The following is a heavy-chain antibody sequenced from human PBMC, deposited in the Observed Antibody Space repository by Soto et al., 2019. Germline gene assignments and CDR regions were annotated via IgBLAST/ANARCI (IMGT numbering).Heavy chain of an antibody. J-gene: IGHJ6*02. Sequence: PGGSLRLSCAASGFTFSSYGMHWVRQAPGKGLEWVAVIWYDGSNKYYADSVKGRFTISRDNSKNTLYLQMTSLRAEDTAVYYCARELIKAVAATRRVYYGMDVWGQGTRVTVSS. CDR1: GFTFSSYG. V-gene: IGHV3-33*01. CDR3: ARELIKAVAATRRVYYGMDV. D-gene: IGHD6-19*01. CDR2: IWYDGSNK.